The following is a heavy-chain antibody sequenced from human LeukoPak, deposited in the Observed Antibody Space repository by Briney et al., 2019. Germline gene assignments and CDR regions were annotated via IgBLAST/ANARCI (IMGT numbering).Heavy chain of an antibody. D-gene: IGHD3-10*01. CDR3: ATAPSMVRGVIIWWYFDL. Sequence: SVKVSCKASGGTFSSYAISWVRQAPGQGLEWMGGIIPIFGTANYAQKFQGRVTITADKSTSTAYMELSSLRSEDTAVYYCATAPSMVRGVIIWWYFDLWGRGTLVTVSS. CDR1: GGTFSSYA. CDR2: IIPIFGTA. V-gene: IGHV1-69*06. J-gene: IGHJ2*01.